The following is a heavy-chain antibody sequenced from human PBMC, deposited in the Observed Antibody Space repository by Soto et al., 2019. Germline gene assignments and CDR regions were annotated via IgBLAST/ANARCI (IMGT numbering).Heavy chain of an antibody. CDR3: VHRYYDTSSYYYYFDS. CDR2: IYWDDDK. J-gene: IGHJ4*02. CDR1: GFSLTTSGAG. D-gene: IGHD3-22*01. Sequence: QITLKESGPTLVKPTQTLTLTCTFSGFSLTTSGAGVGWIRQPPGKALEWLALIYWDDDKRYSPSLKSRLTITKHTSKNQVVLTMTSMYPVDTATYYCVHRYYDTSSYYYYFDSWGQGTLVTVSS. V-gene: IGHV2-5*02.